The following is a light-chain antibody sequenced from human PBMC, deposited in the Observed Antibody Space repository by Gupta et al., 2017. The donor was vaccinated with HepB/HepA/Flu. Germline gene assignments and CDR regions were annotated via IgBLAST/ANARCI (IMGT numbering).Light chain of an antibody. Sequence: EIVLTQSPGTLSLSPGERATLSCRASQSVSSSYLAWYQQKPGQAPRLLIYGASSRDTGIPDRFSGSGSGTDLTLTISRREPEDFAVYYCQQYGSSPRYTFGQGTKLEIK. J-gene: IGKJ2*01. V-gene: IGKV3-20*01. CDR3: QQYGSSPRYT. CDR1: QSVSSSY. CDR2: GAS.